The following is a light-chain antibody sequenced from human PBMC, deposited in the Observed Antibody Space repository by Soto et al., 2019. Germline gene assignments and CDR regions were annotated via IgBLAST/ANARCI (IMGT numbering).Light chain of an antibody. J-gene: IGLJ2*01. CDR3: ASYTRTTTLV. V-gene: IGLV2-14*01. CDR2: DVN. CDR1: ISDIGGYNF. Sequence: QSALTQPASVSGSPGQSITISCTGTISDIGGYNFISWYQHHPGKAPKLVIYDVNNRPSGISYRVSGSKSGNTASLTMSGVQAEDEADYYCASYTRTTTLVFGGGTKVTVL.